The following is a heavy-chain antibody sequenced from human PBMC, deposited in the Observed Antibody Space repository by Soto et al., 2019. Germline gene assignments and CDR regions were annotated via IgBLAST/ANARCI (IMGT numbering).Heavy chain of an antibody. D-gene: IGHD3-3*01. J-gene: IGHJ6*02. CDR1: GFTVTAHY. CDR3: AKLDSACDYGLDV. Sequence: PGGSLRLSCAASGFTVTAHYVAWVRQAPGRGLEWVSLIYSGGGKYYADSVKGRFTISRDTSKKTFYLQLKSLRSEDTAVYYCAKLDSACDYGLDVWGQGTTVTVSS. CDR2: IYSGGGK. V-gene: IGHV3-53*01.